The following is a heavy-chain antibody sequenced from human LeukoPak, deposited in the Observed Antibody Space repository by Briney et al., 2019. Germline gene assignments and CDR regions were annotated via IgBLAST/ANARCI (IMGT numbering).Heavy chain of an antibody. D-gene: IGHD5-12*01. V-gene: IGHV4-31*03. CDR3: ARSLWATVIYY. J-gene: IGHJ4*02. CDR1: GGSISSGGYS. Sequence: PSQTLSLTCTVSGGSISSGGYSWSWIRQHPGKGLEWIGYIYYSGSTYYNPSLESRVTISVDTSKNQFSLKLSSVTAADTAVYYCARSLWATVIYYWGQGTLVTVSS. CDR2: IYYSGST.